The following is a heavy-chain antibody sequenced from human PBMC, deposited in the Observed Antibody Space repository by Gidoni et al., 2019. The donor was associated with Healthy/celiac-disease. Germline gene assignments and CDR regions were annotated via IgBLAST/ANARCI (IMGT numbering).Heavy chain of an antibody. CDR2: ISYDGSNK. V-gene: IGHV3-30*18. CDR1: GFTFSSYG. Sequence: QVQLVEFGGGAVQPGRSRRLSCAASGFTFSSYGMHWVRQAPGKGLEWVTVISYDGSNKYYADSVKGRFTISRDNSKNTLYLQMNSLRAEDTAVYYCAKDQGGSYYYFDYWGQGTLVTVSS. J-gene: IGHJ4*02. CDR3: AKDQGGSYYYFDY. D-gene: IGHD1-26*01.